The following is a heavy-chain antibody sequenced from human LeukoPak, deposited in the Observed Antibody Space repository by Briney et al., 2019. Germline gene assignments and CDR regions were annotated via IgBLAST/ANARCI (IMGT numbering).Heavy chain of an antibody. V-gene: IGHV1-69*13. J-gene: IGHJ6*03. Sequence: ASVKVSCKASGGTFSSYAISWVRQAPGQGLEWMGGIIPIFGTANYAQKFQGRVTITADESTSTAYMELSSLRSEDTAVYYCARPHSDYYGSGSYYTPMDVWGKGTTVTISS. CDR3: ARPHSDYYGSGSYYTPMDV. D-gene: IGHD3-10*01. CDR2: IIPIFGTA. CDR1: GGTFSSYA.